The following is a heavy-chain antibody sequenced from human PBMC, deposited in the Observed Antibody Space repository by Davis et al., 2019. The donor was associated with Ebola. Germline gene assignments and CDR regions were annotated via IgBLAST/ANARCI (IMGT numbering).Heavy chain of an antibody. J-gene: IGHJ4*02. D-gene: IGHD3-10*01. Sequence: GESLKISCAASGFTFSSYAMSWVRQAPGKGLEWVSAISGSGGSTYYADSVKGRFTISRDNSKNTLYLQMNSLRAEDTAVYYCAKFLGPAHPPSGYFDYWGQGTLVTVSS. V-gene: IGHV3-23*01. CDR2: ISGSGGST. CDR1: GFTFSSYA. CDR3: AKFLGPAHPPSGYFDY.